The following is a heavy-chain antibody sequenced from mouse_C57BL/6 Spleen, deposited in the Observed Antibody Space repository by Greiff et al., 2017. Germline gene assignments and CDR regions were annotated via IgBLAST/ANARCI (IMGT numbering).Heavy chain of an antibody. CDR2: IYPRSGNT. CDR1: GYTFTSYG. CDR3: ARGGYDYDEGHDY. Sequence: QVQLQQPGAELARPGASVKLSCKASGYTFTSYGISWVKQRTGQGLEWIGEIYPRSGNTYYNEKFKGKATLTADKSSSTAYMELRSLTSEDSAVYFCARGGYDYDEGHDYWGQGTTLTVSS. V-gene: IGHV1-81*01. J-gene: IGHJ2*01. D-gene: IGHD2-4*01.